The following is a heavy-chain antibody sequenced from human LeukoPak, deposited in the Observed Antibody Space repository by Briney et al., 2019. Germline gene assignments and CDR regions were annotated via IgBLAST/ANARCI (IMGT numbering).Heavy chain of an antibody. CDR3: ARVGVKRYCSSTSCQRGDYYYYMDV. V-gene: IGHV4-34*01. Sequence: SETLSLTCAVYGGSFSGYYWSWIRQPPGKGLEWIGEINHSGSTNYNPSLKSRVTISVDTSKNQFSLKLSSVTAADTAVYYCARVGVKRYCSSTSCQRGDYYYYMDVWGKGTTVTVSS. D-gene: IGHD2-2*01. J-gene: IGHJ6*03. CDR1: GGSFSGYY. CDR2: INHSGST.